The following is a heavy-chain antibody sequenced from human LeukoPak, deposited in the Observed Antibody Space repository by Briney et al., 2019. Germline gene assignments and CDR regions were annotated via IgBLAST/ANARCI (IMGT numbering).Heavy chain of an antibody. CDR1: GNYISSGDYY. V-gene: IGHV4-61*02. CDR3: ARGPYSYDSSGAFDI. D-gene: IGHD3-22*01. CDR2: IYNSRST. J-gene: IGHJ3*02. Sequence: KSSETLSLNCTGSGNYISSGDYYWSWIRQPPGKGLERLGRIYNSRSTNYDPSLKSGVNISVDTSKNQFSLKVCSVTTSDTAVYFCARGPYSYDSSGAFDIWGQGTMVTVSS.